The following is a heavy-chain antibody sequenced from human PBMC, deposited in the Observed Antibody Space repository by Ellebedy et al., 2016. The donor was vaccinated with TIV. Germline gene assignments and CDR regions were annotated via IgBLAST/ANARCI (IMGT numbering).Heavy chain of an antibody. CDR1: GGSISSSNW. CDR3: ARKIGDADGGGLDV. Sequence: MPGGSLRLSCAVSGGSISSSNWWSWVRQPPGKGLEWIGEIYHSGSTNYNPSLKSRVTISVDTSEHQFSLKLTSVTAADTAIYYCARKIGDADGGGLDVWGQGTTVTVSS. J-gene: IGHJ6*02. D-gene: IGHD2-21*02. CDR2: IYHSGST. V-gene: IGHV4-4*02.